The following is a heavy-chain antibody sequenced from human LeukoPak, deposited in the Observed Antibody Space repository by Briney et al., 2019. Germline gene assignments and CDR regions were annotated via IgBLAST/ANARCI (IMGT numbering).Heavy chain of an antibody. Sequence: SETQSLTCAVSGGSISSSNWWGWVRQPPGKGLEWIGEINHSGSTNYNPSLKSRVNISVDTSKNQFSLKLSSVTAADTAVYYCARARGYGSGSYYNFHRHFDYWGQGTLVTVSS. CDR3: ARARGYGSGSYYNFHRHFDY. CDR1: GGSISSSNW. J-gene: IGHJ4*02. CDR2: INHSGST. V-gene: IGHV4-4*02. D-gene: IGHD3-10*01.